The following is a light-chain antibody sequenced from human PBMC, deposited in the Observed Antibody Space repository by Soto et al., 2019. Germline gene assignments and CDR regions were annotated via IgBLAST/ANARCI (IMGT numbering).Light chain of an antibody. Sequence: QSVLTKPPSVSGAPGQGVAISCTGSRSNIGAGHDVQWYQQLPGTAPKLLIYGNNNRPSGVPDRFSGSKSGASASLAITGLQAEDEADYYCHSYDSSLTAVVFGGGTKLTVL. CDR3: HSYDSSLTAVV. J-gene: IGLJ2*01. CDR2: GNN. V-gene: IGLV1-40*01. CDR1: RSNIGAGHD.